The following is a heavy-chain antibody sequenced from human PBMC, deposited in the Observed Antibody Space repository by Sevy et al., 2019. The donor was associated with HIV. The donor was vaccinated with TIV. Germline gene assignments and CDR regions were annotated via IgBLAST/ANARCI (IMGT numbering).Heavy chain of an antibody. J-gene: IGHJ6*02. D-gene: IGHD6-13*01. CDR3: ARECPEYSSSAWDYYGMDV. V-gene: IGHV3-30-3*01. Sequence: GGSLRLSCAASRFTFTSYAMHWVRQAPGKGLEWVAIISFDGSNKYYADSVKGRFTISRDNSKNTLYLQMNSLRPEDTAAYYCARECPEYSSSAWDYYGMDVWGQGTTVTVSS. CDR2: ISFDGSNK. CDR1: RFTFTSYA.